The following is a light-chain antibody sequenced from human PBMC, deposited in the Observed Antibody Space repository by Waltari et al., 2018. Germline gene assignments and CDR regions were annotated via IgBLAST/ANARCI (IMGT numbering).Light chain of an antibody. V-gene: IGLV1-47*01. Sequence: QSVLTQPPSTSGTPGQRVTIYCSGSSSNIGSNYVYWYQQFPGTAPKLLTYRNDQRPSEVPDRFSGSRFGTSTSLAISGLRSDDEADYFCASWDDNLSGAVFGGGTRLTVL. CDR3: ASWDDNLSGAV. CDR2: RND. CDR1: SSNIGSNY. J-gene: IGLJ2*01.